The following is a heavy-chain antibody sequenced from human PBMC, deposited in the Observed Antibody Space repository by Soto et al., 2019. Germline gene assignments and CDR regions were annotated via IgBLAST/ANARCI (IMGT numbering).Heavy chain of an antibody. CDR3: AKGYAGDRASYQGWFDP. V-gene: IGHV3-30*18. Sequence: QVQLVESGGGVVQPGRSLRLSCAASGFTFSSYGMHWVRQAPGKGLEWGAVISYDGSNKYYADSVKGRFTISRDNSKNTLYLQMNSLRAEDTAVYYCAKGYAGDRASYQGWFDPWGQGTLVTVSS. D-gene: IGHD1-26*01. CDR1: GFTFSSYG. J-gene: IGHJ5*02. CDR2: ISYDGSNK.